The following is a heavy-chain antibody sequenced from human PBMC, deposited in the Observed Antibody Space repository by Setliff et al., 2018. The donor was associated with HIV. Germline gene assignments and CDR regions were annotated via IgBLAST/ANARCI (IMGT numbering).Heavy chain of an antibody. CDR3: ARVQVSGTYPIDY. V-gene: IGHV4-38-2*01. D-gene: IGHD3-10*01. CDR1: SYSISSGYY. J-gene: IGHJ4*02. Sequence: PSETLSLTCAVSSYSISSGYYWGWIRQPPGKGLEWIGKIYHSGSTYYNPSLKSRVTISVDTSKNQFSLKLSSVTAADTAVYYCARVQVSGTYPIDYWGQGTLVTVSS. CDR2: IYHSGST.